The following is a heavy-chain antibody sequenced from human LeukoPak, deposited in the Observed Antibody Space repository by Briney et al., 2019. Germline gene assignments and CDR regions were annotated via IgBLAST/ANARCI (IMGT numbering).Heavy chain of an antibody. CDR3: ARRKALDMQTFDY. Sequence: SETLSLTCAVSGASISNNDFCWGWLRQPPGKGPEWIGTIYYSGTAFYNPSLRSRVTVSLDTSRNQFSLKLSSVTAADTAVYYCARRKALDMQTFDYWGQGTLVTVSS. CDR2: IYYSGTA. V-gene: IGHV4-39*01. J-gene: IGHJ4*02. CDR1: GASISNNDFC.